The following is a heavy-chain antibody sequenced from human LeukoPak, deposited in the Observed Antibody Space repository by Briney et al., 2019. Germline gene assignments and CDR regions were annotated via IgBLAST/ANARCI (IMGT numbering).Heavy chain of an antibody. CDR2: LSTSGGNT. V-gene: IGHV3-23*01. CDR1: GFTFSSYA. CDR3: ANFERTVAGPYNWFAP. Sequence: GGSLRLSCAASGFTFSSYAMSWVRQAPGKGLEWVAALSTSGGNTYYADSVKGRFTISRDNSKNTLYLQLNSLRAEDTAVYYCANFERTVAGPYNWFAPWGQGTLVTVSS. J-gene: IGHJ5*02. D-gene: IGHD6-19*01.